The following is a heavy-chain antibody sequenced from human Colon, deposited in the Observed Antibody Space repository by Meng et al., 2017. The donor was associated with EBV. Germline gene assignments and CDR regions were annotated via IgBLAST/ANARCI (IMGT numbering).Heavy chain of an antibody. CDR1: GYTFTGYY. D-gene: IGHD7-27*01. J-gene: IGHJ4*02. CDR3: VRANLGSADY. Sequence: VHVVESGGEVKKPGASVKVSCKASGYTFTGYYMHWLRQAPGQGLEWVGRITPSSGGTTYAQKFQGRVTMTRDTSISTAYMELSSLRPDDAAIYYCVRANLGSADYWGQGTLVTVSS. V-gene: IGHV1-2*06. CDR2: ITPSSGGT.